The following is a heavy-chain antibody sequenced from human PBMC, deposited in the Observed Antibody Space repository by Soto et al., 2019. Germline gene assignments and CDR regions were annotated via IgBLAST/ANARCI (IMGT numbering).Heavy chain of an antibody. CDR3: AKDYSDYGRWFDP. Sequence: GGSLRLSCAASGFTFSIYAFSWVRQAPGEGLEWVSGVTGGDEGTYYAESVKGRFTISRDNSKSTLYLQMSSLRAEDTAVYYCAKDYSDYGRWFDPWGQGILVTVSS. V-gene: IGHV3-23*01. J-gene: IGHJ5*02. CDR2: VTGGDEGT. CDR1: GFTFSIYA. D-gene: IGHD4-17*01.